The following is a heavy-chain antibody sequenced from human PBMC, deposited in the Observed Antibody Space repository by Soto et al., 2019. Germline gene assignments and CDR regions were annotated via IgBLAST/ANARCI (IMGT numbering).Heavy chain of an antibody. D-gene: IGHD1-1*01. CDR3: AGLLPTGHYRRGAFDY. CDR1: GGSISSSSYY. Sequence: QLHLQESGPGLVKPSETLSLTCTVSGGSISSSSYYWGWVRQPPGKGLECIGNIDYTGSTYCNPSLKCRFTISVDTSNVWFSLKFSSVHAADAAVDYCAGLLPTGHYRRGAFDYWGQRLVVTVSS. J-gene: IGHJ4*02. CDR2: IDYTGST. V-gene: IGHV4-39*01.